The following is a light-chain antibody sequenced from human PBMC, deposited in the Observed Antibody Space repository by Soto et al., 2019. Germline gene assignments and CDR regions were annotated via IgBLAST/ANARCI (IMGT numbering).Light chain of an antibody. CDR2: DVT. J-gene: IGLJ1*01. CDR3: SSYTSSSTPYV. CDR1: SSDVGGYTY. Sequence: QSVLTQPASVSGSPGQSITISCTGTSSDVGGYTYVSWYQQHPLKAPKLLIYDVTNRPSGVSDRFSGSKSGNTASLTISGLQAEDEADYYCSSYTSSSTPYVFRTGTKLTVL. V-gene: IGLV2-14*01.